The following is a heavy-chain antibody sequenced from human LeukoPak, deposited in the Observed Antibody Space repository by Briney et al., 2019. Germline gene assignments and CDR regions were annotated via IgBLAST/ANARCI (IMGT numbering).Heavy chain of an antibody. CDR2: IYYSGST. J-gene: IGHJ6*02. CDR1: GGSISNSNW. Sequence: SGTLSLTCAVSGGSISNSNWWSWIRQPPGKGLEWIGYIYYSGSTNYSPSLKSRVTISVDTSKNQFSLKLSSVTAADTAVYYCATSQYYYDSSGSTTYYYYGMDVWGQETTVTVSS. V-gene: IGHV4-59*01. CDR3: ATSQYYYDSSGSTTYYYYGMDV. D-gene: IGHD3-22*01.